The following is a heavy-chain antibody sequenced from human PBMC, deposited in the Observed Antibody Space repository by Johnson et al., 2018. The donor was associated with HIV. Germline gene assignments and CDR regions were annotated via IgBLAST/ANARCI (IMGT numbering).Heavy chain of an antibody. D-gene: IGHD6-19*01. CDR2: ISGSGGTM. J-gene: IGHJ3*02. Sequence: QVQLVESGGGLVKPGGSLRLSCAASGFTFHDSYMSWIRQAPGKGLEWISYISGSGGTMYSADSVKGRFTISRNNANNSLHLQMNNLRAEDTAVYYCGQSGRWYSSDWYGVLDMWGQGTMVTVSS. CDR1: GFTFHDSY. CDR3: GQSGRWYSSDWYGVLDM. V-gene: IGHV3-11*04.